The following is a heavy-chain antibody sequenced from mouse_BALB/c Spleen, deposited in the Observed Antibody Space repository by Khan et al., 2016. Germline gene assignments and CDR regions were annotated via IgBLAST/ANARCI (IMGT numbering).Heavy chain of an antibody. Sequence: EVQLQESGPGLVKPSQSLSLTCTVTGYSITSDYAWNWIRQFPGNKLEWMGYISYSGNTHYNPSLKSRISITRDTSKNPFFLQLNSVTTEDTATYYCAREDYSWFAYWGQGTPVTVSA. CDR3: AREDYSWFAY. V-gene: IGHV3-2*02. CDR1: GYSITSDYA. CDR2: ISYSGNT. D-gene: IGHD1-1*02. J-gene: IGHJ3*01.